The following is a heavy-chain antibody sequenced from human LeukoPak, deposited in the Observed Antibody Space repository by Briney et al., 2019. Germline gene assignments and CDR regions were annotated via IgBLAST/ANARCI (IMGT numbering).Heavy chain of an antibody. V-gene: IGHV4-31*03. J-gene: IGHJ4*02. CDR1: GGSISSGGYY. D-gene: IGHD2-2*01. CDR3: ARVLGYCSSTSCRAIDY. CDR2: IYYSGST. Sequence: SQTLSLTCTVSGGSISSGGYYWSWMRPHPGKGLEGIGYIYYSGSTYYNPSLKSRVTISVDTSKNQFSLKLSSVTAADTAVYYCARVLGYCSSTSCRAIDYWGQGTLVTVSS.